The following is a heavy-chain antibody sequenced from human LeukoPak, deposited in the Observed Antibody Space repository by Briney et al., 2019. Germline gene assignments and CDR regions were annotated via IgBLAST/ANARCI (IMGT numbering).Heavy chain of an antibody. CDR1: GGSFSVYY. CDR2: INHSVST. Sequence: SQTLSLTCAVYGGSFSVYYWSWIREPPGKGLEWIGEINHSVSTNSNPSLKSRVTISVDTSKNQFSLKLSSVTAAGTAVYYCARLWRSVPPNSYSSGWYSRRRPDYYYYMDVWGKGTTVTISS. CDR3: ARLWRSVPPNSYSSGWYSRRRPDYYYYMDV. J-gene: IGHJ6*03. V-gene: IGHV4-34*01. D-gene: IGHD6-19*01.